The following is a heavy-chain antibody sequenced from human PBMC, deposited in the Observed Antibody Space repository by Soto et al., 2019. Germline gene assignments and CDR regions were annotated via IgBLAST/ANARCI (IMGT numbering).Heavy chain of an antibody. CDR3: ANALPPGSYYKPLHS. V-gene: IGHV3-9*01. D-gene: IGHD3-10*01. CDR2: ISWNGDTI. J-gene: IGHJ4*02. CDR1: GFTFRDYA. Sequence: EVQLVESGGDLVQPGRSLRLSCAASGFTFRDYAIHWVRQAPGKGLEWVSGISWNGDTIGYADSVEGRFTISRDNAKYSVSLQMNSLRPEDTALYYCANALPPGSYYKPLHSWGQGTLVTVSS.